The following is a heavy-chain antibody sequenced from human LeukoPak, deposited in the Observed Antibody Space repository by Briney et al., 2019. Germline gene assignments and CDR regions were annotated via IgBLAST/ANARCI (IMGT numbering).Heavy chain of an antibody. CDR3: AKDTSLGYSSSWYGY. Sequence: GGSLRLSCAASGFTFSSYWMHWVRQAPGKGLVWVSLIRGDGGSTYYADSVKGRFTISRDNSKNSLYLQMNSLRTEDTALYYCAKDTSLGYSSSWYGYWGQGTLVTVSS. V-gene: IGHV3-43*02. J-gene: IGHJ4*02. D-gene: IGHD6-13*01. CDR2: IRGDGGST. CDR1: GFTFSSYW.